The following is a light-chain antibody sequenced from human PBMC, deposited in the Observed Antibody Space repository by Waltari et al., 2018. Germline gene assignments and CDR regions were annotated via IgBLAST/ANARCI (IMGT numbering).Light chain of an antibody. CDR1: HSLFYSPNNKNY. V-gene: IGKV4-1*01. CDR2: WAS. CDR3: QQYHSTPFT. Sequence: DIVMTQSPDSLAVSLGERATINCESSHSLFYSPNNKNYLAWYQQKPGQPPRLLMYWASTRESGVPDRFSGSGSATDFSLTISSLQAEDVAVYYCQQYHSTPFTFGPGTKVDIK. J-gene: IGKJ3*01.